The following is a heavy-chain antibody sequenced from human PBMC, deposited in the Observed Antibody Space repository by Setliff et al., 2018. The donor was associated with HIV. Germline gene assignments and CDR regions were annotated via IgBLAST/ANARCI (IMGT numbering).Heavy chain of an antibody. D-gene: IGHD1-1*01. CDR3: ARDAELPGPPVHDAFDL. Sequence: SETLSLTCNVSGGSISNYYWTWMRQPPGKGLEWIAYISYSGNTNYHPALRSRLTITRDTSKNQVSLTLRSVTAEDTAIYFCARDAELPGPPVHDAFDLWG. V-gene: IGHV4-59*01. CDR1: GGSISNYY. J-gene: IGHJ3*01. CDR2: ISYSGNT.